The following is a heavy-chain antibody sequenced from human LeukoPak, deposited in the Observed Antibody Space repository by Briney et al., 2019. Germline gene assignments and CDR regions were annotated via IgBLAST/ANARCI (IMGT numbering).Heavy chain of an antibody. CDR3: TRAPPGMTMMTDY. CDR1: GYTFTNYH. V-gene: IGHV1-18*01. J-gene: IGHJ4*02. D-gene: IGHD3-22*01. CDR2: VSTNDGNT. Sequence: GASVWVSCTASGYTFTNYHIAWVRQAPGQGLEWMGWVSTNDGNTVYAQRLQGRVTMTTDTSTSVAYMELRSLTSDDTAVYYCTRAPPGMTMMTDYWGQGTLVTVSS.